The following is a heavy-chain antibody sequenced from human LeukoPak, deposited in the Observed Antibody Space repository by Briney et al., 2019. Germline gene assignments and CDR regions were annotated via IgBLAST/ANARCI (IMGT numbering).Heavy chain of an antibody. CDR3: ARDNSVRDEAWWFNP. Sequence: ASVKVSCKAVGYTFTSNYMHWVGQAPGQGPEGMGVISPSGGSTTYAQKFQGRVTLTRDMSTSTDDLELSSLRSEDTDVYYCARDNSVRDEAWWFNPWGQGTLVTVSS. V-gene: IGHV1-46*01. CDR1: GYTFTSNY. D-gene: IGHD5-24*01. J-gene: IGHJ5*02. CDR2: ISPSGGST.